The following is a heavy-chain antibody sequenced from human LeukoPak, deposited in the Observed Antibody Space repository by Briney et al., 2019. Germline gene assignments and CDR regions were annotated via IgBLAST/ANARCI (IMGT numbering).Heavy chain of an antibody. V-gene: IGHV1-69*13. Sequence: GASVKVSCKASGGTFSSYAISWVRQAPGQGLEWMGGIIPIFGTANYAQKFQGRVTITADESTSTAYMELSSLRSEDTAVYYCARSRLAGYYDSSGYVSGAFDIWGQGTMVTVSS. CDR2: IIPIFGTA. CDR3: ARSRLAGYYDSSGYVSGAFDI. J-gene: IGHJ3*02. CDR1: GGTFSSYA. D-gene: IGHD3-22*01.